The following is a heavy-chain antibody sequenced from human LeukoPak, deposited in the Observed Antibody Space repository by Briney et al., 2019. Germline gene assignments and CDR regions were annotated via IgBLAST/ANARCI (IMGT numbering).Heavy chain of an antibody. CDR2: ISSGSTYI. V-gene: IGHV3-21*01. Sequence: PGGSLRLSCAASGFTFSTYSMNWVRQAPGKGLEWVSSISSGSTYIYYTDSVKGRFTISRDNAKNLLYLQMNSLRAEDTAVYYCARDNPDYYYYMDVWGKGTTVTVSS. D-gene: IGHD1-14*01. CDR3: ARDNPDYYYYMDV. CDR1: GFTFSTYS. J-gene: IGHJ6*03.